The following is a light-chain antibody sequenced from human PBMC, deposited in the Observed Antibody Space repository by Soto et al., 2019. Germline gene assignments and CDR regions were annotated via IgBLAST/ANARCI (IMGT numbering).Light chain of an antibody. CDR3: QSYDSSLSVWV. CDR2: ANS. CDR1: SSNIGAGYD. J-gene: IGLJ3*02. V-gene: IGLV1-40*01. Sequence: QSVLTQPPSVSGAPGQRVTISCTGSSSNIGAGYDVHWYQQLPGTAPKLLIYANSNRSSGVPDRFSGSKSGTSASLAITGLQAEDEADYYCQSYDSSLSVWVFGGGTKLTVL.